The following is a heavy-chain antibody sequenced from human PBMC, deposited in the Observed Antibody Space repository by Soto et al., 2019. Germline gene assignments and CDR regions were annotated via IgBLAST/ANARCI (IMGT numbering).Heavy chain of an antibody. V-gene: IGHV1-69*13. CDR2: IIPIFGTA. Sequence: SVKVSCKASGGTFSSYAISWVRQAPGQGLEWMGGIIPIFGTANYAQKFQGRVTITADESTSTAYMELSSLRSEDTAVYYCARDADSTEAGYYYGMDVWGQGTTVTVSS. CDR1: GGTFSSYA. J-gene: IGHJ6*02. D-gene: IGHD6-13*01. CDR3: ARDADSTEAGYYYGMDV.